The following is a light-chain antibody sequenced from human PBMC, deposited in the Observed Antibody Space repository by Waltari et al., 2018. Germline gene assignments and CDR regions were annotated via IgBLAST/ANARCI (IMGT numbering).Light chain of an antibody. CDR1: TLSSFY. Sequence: SSELTQDPAVSVALGQPVRITCPGDTLSSFYATWYQQKAGQAPILGIYGQNNRPSGIPDRFSGSYSGRTASLTITGAQAEDEADYYCSSRDSGAHRHVFGTGTKVTVL. CDR2: GQN. J-gene: IGLJ1*01. V-gene: IGLV3-19*01. CDR3: SSRDSGAHRHV.